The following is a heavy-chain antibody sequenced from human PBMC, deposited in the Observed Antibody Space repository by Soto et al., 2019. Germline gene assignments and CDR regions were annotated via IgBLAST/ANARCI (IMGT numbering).Heavy chain of an antibody. V-gene: IGHV4-39*01. CDR1: GGSIRSSNYY. CDR3: ARHAMLYSYNSSGYPDY. CDR2: IYHSGST. D-gene: IGHD3-22*01. J-gene: IGHJ4*02. Sequence: QLQLQESGPGLVKPSETLSLTCTVSGGSIRSSNYYWGWIRQPPGKGLEWIGSIYHSGSTHHNPSLKSRVTLSVDTSTNQFSLKVNSVTAADTAVYYCARHAMLYSYNSSGYPDYWGQGTLVTVSS.